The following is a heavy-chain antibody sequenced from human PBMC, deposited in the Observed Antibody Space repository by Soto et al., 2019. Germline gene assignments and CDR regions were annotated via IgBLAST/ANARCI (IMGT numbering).Heavy chain of an antibody. CDR2: ISAYNGNT. CDR3: AREVYRNYVGGVDV. J-gene: IGHJ6*02. Sequence: ASVKVSCKASGYTFTSYGISWVRQAPGQGLEWMGWISAYNGNTNYAQKLQGRVTMTTDTSTSTAYMELRSLRSDDTAVYYCAREVYRNYVGGVDVWGQGTTVTVSS. V-gene: IGHV1-18*04. CDR1: GYTFTSYG. D-gene: IGHD1-7*01.